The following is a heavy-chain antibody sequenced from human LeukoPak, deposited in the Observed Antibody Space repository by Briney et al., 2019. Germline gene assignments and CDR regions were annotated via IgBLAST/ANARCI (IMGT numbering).Heavy chain of an antibody. D-gene: IGHD3/OR15-3a*01. Sequence: GGSLRLSCAASGFTFSTYGMYWVRQAPGKGLEWAALIWNDGSKKYYADSVKGRFTISRDNSKNTLYLQMNSLRVEDTAVYYWAKGAFWTGYSEYFDPWGQGILVTVSS. CDR2: IWNDGSKK. J-gene: IGHJ4*02. CDR1: GFTFSTYG. CDR3: AKGAFWTGYSEYFDP. V-gene: IGHV3-33*06.